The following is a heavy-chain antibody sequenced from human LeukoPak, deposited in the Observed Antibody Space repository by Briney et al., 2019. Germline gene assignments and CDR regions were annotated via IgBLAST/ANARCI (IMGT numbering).Heavy chain of an antibody. CDR3: AKAYGYCTTTSCSHEEFDY. CDR1: GFTFSNYG. V-gene: IGHV3-30*18. J-gene: IGHJ4*02. CDR2: ISYDGSNK. Sequence: GGSLRLSCAASGFTFSNYGMHWVRQAPGKGLEWVAVISYDGSNKYYADSVKGRFAISRDNSKNTLYLQMNSPRAEDTAVYYCAKAYGYCTTTSCSHEEFDYWGQGTLVTVSS. D-gene: IGHD2-2*01.